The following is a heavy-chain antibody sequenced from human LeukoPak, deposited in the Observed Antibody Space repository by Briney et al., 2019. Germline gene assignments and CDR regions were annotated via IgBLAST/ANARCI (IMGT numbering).Heavy chain of an antibody. V-gene: IGHV3-48*01. CDR3: AREYYYDSKYYMDV. CDR2: ISSSSSTI. J-gene: IGHJ6*03. CDR1: GFTFSSYS. D-gene: IGHD3-22*01. Sequence: GGSLRLSCAASGFTFSSYSMNWVRQAPGKGLEWVSYISSSSSTIYYADSVKGRFTISRDNAKNSLYLQMNSLRAEDTAVYYCAREYYYDSKYYMDVWGKGTTVTVSS.